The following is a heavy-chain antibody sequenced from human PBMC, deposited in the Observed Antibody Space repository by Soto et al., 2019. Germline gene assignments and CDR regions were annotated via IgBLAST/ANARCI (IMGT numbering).Heavy chain of an antibody. D-gene: IGHD3-22*01. J-gene: IGHJ4*02. V-gene: IGHV3-33*01. CDR3: ARDDTSGYWYYFDY. CDR2: IWYDGSNK. CDR1: GFTFSSYG. Sequence: QVQLVESGGGVVQPGRSLRLSCAASGFTFSSYGMHWVRQAPGKGLEWVAVIWYDGSNKYYADSVKGRFTISRDNSKNTLYLQMNSLRAEDTAVYYCARDDTSGYWYYFDYWGQGTLLTVSS.